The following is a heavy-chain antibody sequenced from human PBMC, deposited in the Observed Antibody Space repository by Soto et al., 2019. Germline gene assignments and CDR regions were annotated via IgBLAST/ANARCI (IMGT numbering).Heavy chain of an antibody. CDR3: AKDRTIFDYYYGMDV. D-gene: IGHD3-3*01. J-gene: IGHJ6*02. Sequence: GGSLRLSCAASGFTFSSYGMHWVRQAPGKGLEWVAVISYDGSNKYYADSVKGRFTISRDNSKNTLYLQMNSLRAEDTAVYYCAKDRTIFDYYYGMDVWGQGTTVTVSS. CDR2: ISYDGSNK. V-gene: IGHV3-30*18. CDR1: GFTFSSYG.